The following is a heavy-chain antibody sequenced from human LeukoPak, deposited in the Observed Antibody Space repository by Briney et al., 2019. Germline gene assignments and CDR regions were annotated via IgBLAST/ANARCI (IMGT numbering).Heavy chain of an antibody. J-gene: IGHJ6*02. V-gene: IGHV3-21*04. Sequence: GGSLRLSCAASGFTFSSYSMNWVRQAPGKGLEWVSSISSSSSYIYYADSVKGRFTISRDNAKNSLYLQMNSLRAEDTAVYYCASNEGGSTVTGYYYYGMDVWGQGTTVTVSS. CDR1: GFTFSSYS. CDR2: ISSSSSYI. D-gene: IGHD4-17*01. CDR3: ASNEGGSTVTGYYYYGMDV.